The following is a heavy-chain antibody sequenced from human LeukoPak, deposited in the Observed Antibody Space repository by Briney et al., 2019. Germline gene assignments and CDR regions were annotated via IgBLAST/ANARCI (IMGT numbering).Heavy chain of an antibody. CDR2: IIPIFGTA. V-gene: IGHV1-69*06. J-gene: IGHJ3*02. CDR1: GGTFSSYA. D-gene: IGHD6-13*01. Sequence: GASVKVSCKASGGTFSSYAISCVREAPGQGREGRGGIIPIFGTANYAQKFQGRVTITADKSTSTAYMELSSLRSEDTAVYYCASYSSSWHNDAFVIWGEGKIVTVSS. CDR3: ASYSSSWHNDAFVI.